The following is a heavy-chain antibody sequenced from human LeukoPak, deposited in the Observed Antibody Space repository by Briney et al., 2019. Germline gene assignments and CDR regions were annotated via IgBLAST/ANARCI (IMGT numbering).Heavy chain of an antibody. CDR1: GYTFTGYY. CDR3: ARDRDTSGYYRDAFDI. CDR2: INPYGGGT. D-gene: IGHD5-12*01. J-gene: IGHJ3*02. V-gene: IGHV1-2*02. Sequence: ASVKVSCKASGYTFTGYYIHWVRQAPGQGLEWMGWINPYGGGTNFAQKFQARVTMTRDTSISTAYMELTRLTSDDTALYFCARDRDTSGYYRDAFDIRGQGTTVTVSS.